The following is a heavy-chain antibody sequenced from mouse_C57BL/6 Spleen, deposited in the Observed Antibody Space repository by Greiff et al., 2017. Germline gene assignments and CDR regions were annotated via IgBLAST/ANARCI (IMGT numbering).Heavy chain of an antibody. Sequence: VQLQQSGPELVKPGASVKISCKASGYSFTGYYMHWVKQSSEKSLEWIGEINPSTGGTSYNQKFKGKATLTVDKSSSTAYMQLKSLTSEDSAVYYCARKPGYDYWGQGTTLTVSS. CDR1: GYSFTGYY. V-gene: IGHV1-43*01. CDR3: ARKPGYDY. D-gene: IGHD1-2*01. CDR2: INPSTGGT. J-gene: IGHJ2*01.